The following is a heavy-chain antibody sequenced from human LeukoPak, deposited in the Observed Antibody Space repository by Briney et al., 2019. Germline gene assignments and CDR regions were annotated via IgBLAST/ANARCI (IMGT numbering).Heavy chain of an antibody. V-gene: IGHV3-7*01. Sequence: GGSLRLSCAASGFTFSSYWMSWVRQAPGKGLEWVANIKQDGSEKYYVDSVKGRFTISRDNAKNSLYLQMNSPRAEDTAVYYCAREYYYGSGSYFDYYYGMDVWGQGTTVTVSS. CDR2: IKQDGSEK. J-gene: IGHJ6*02. CDR3: AREYYYGSGSYFDYYYGMDV. D-gene: IGHD3-10*01. CDR1: GFTFSSYW.